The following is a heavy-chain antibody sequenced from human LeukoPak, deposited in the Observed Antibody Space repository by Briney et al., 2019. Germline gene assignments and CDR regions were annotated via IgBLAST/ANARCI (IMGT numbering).Heavy chain of an antibody. CDR1: GYSFTSYG. J-gene: IGHJ4*02. CDR2: ISVYNGNT. D-gene: IGHD6-13*01. CDR3: ARGASSWYDY. Sequence: GASVKVSCKASGYSFTSYGISWVRQAPGQGLEWMGWISVYNGNTNYAQKLQGRLTMTTDTSASTAYMELRSLRSDDTAVYYCARGASSWYDYWGQGTLVTVSS. V-gene: IGHV1-18*01.